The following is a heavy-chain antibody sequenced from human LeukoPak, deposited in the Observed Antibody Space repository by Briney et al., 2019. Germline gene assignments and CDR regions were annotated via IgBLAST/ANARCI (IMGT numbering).Heavy chain of an antibody. V-gene: IGHV1-18*01. CDR3: ARAGGTTGFDY. J-gene: IGHJ4*02. CDR1: GYTFTSYG. D-gene: IGHD1-7*01. Sequence: ASVKVSCKASGYTFTSYGISWVRQAPGQGLEWMGWISAHNGNRNYAQKFQGRVTMTIDTSTSTAYMELRSLTSDDTAVYYCARAGGTTGFDYWGQGTLVTVSS. CDR2: ISAHNGNR.